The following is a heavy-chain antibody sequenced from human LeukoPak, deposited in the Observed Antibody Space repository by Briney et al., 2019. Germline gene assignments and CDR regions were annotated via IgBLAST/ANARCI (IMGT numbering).Heavy chain of an antibody. CDR3: AGDRSYFYASGALYGMDV. V-gene: IGHV1-2*02. CDR2: INSRSGGT. Sequence: ASVKVSCKASGYTFTGYFIHWVRQAPGQGLEWMRWINSRSGGTNSAQKFQGRVTMTRDTSITTAYMELNSLRSDDTAVYYCAGDRSYFYASGALYGMDVWGPGTTVIVSS. CDR1: GYTFTGYF. D-gene: IGHD3-10*01. J-gene: IGHJ6*02.